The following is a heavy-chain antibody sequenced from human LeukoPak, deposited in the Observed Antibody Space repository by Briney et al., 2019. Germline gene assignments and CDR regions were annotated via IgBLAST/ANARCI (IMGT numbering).Heavy chain of an antibody. V-gene: IGHV4-59*01. CDR3: ARVLVRAAAGKGGYYYYMDV. Sequence: SETLSLTCTVSGGSISSYYWSWIRQPPGKGLEWIGYIYYSGSTNYNPSLKSRVTISVDTSKNQFSLKLSSVTAADTAVYYCARVLVRAAAGKGGYYYYMDVWGKGTTVTISS. CDR2: IYYSGST. CDR1: GGSISSYY. J-gene: IGHJ6*03. D-gene: IGHD6-13*01.